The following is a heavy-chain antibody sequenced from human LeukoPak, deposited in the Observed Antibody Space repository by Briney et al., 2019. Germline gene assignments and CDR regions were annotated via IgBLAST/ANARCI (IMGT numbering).Heavy chain of an antibody. J-gene: IGHJ6*03. Sequence: GESLRLSCAASGFTFSGYWMSWVRQAPGKGLEWVANVKQDGSEKYYVDSVRGRFTISRENARNSLYLQMNSLRAEDTAVYYCARRNHDSSGWPSPIWSYFYYMDVWGKGTTVTVSS. D-gene: IGHD6-19*01. V-gene: IGHV3-7*01. CDR3: ARRNHDSSGWPSPIWSYFYYMDV. CDR1: GFTFSGYW. CDR2: VKQDGSEK.